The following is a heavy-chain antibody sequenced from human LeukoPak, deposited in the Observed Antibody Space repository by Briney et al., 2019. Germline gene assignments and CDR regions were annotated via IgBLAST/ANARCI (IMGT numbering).Heavy chain of an antibody. V-gene: IGHV4-59*01. J-gene: IGHJ5*02. CDR2: IYYSGTT. D-gene: IGHD2-15*01. CDR3: ARDCSGGSCYPAGFDP. Sequence: PSETLSLTCTVSGGSISSYYWSWIRQPPGKVLEWIGHIYYSGTTNYNPSLKSRVTISVDTSKNQFSLKLSSVTAADTAVYYCARDCSGGSCYPAGFDPWGQGILVTVSS. CDR1: GGSISSYY.